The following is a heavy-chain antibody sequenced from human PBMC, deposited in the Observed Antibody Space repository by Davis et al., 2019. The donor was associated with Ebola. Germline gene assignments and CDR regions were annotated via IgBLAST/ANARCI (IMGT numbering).Heavy chain of an antibody. V-gene: IGHV6-1*01. CDR2: TYYRSKWYN. CDR3: ARDSLWIGDLLYNWFDP. J-gene: IGHJ5*02. D-gene: IGHD3-10*01. Sequence: MPSETLSLTCAISGDSVSSNSAAWNWIRQSPSRGLEWLGRTYYRSKWYNDYAVSVESRITINPDTSKNQFSLQLNSVTPEDTAVYYCARDSLWIGDLLYNWFDPWGQGTLVTVSS. CDR1: GDSVSSNSAA.